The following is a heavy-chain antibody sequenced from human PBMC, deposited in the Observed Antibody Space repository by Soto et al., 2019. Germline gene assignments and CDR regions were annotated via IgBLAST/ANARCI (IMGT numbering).Heavy chain of an antibody. CDR3: ASLGQWLNFRCFSYYYYGMYV. CDR1: GGTFSSYA. Sequence: SVKVSCKASGGTFSSYAISWVRQAPGQGLEWMGGIIPIFGTANYAQKFQGRVTITADESTSTAYMELSSLRSEDTAVYYCASLGQWLNFRCFSYYYYGMYVWG. D-gene: IGHD6-19*01. J-gene: IGHJ6*02. V-gene: IGHV1-69*13. CDR2: IIPIFGTA.